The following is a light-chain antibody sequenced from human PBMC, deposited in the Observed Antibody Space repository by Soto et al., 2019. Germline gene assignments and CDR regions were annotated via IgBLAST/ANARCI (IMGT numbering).Light chain of an antibody. CDR1: SSNIGAGYD. Sequence: QAVVTQPPSVSGAPGQSVTISCTGSSSNIGAGYDVHWYQQLPGTAPKLLIYGNSNRPSGVPDRFSGSKSGTSASLAITGLQAEDEADYYCQSYASSHVVFGGGTKLTVL. J-gene: IGLJ2*01. CDR3: QSYASSHVV. CDR2: GNS. V-gene: IGLV1-40*01.